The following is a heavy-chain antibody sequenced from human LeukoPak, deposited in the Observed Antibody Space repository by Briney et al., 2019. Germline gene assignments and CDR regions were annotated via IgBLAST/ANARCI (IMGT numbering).Heavy chain of an antibody. D-gene: IGHD6-13*01. Sequence: GEXLXLSCKGSGYTFPYYWIAWVRQMPGKGLEWMGIIYPDDSDTKYSPSFQGLVTISADKSITTAYLQWSSLKASDTTMYYCARLRSSSWYTVDYWGQGTLVTVSS. CDR1: GYTFPYYW. V-gene: IGHV5-51*03. CDR2: IYPDDSDT. CDR3: ARLRSSSWYTVDY. J-gene: IGHJ4*02.